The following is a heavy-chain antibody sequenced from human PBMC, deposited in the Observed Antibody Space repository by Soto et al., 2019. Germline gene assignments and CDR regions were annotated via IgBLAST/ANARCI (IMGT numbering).Heavy chain of an antibody. CDR3: ARGSDYYDSSGYYSTDAFDI. CDR1: GGTFSSYA. J-gene: IGHJ3*02. CDR2: IIPIFGTA. D-gene: IGHD3-22*01. V-gene: IGHV1-69*01. Sequence: QVQLVQSGAEVQKPGSSVKVSCKASGGTFSSYAISWVRQAPGQGLEWMGGIIPIFGTANYAQKFQGRVTITADESTSTAYMELSSLRSEDTAVYYCARGSDYYDSSGYYSTDAFDIWGQGTMVTVSS.